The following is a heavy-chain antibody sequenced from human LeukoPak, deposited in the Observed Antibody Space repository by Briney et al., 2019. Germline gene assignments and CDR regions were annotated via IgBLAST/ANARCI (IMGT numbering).Heavy chain of an antibody. Sequence: GASVKVSCKASGYTFTGYYLHWVRQDPGQELEWMGWINPNSGCTNYAQKFQGSVTMTRDTSISTAYMELSSLRSDDTAVYYCATGDYSGTKPDPIDMWGQGTMVTVSS. V-gene: IGHV1-2*02. CDR2: INPNSGCT. CDR3: ATGDYSGTKPDPIDM. J-gene: IGHJ3*02. D-gene: IGHD3-10*01. CDR1: GYTFTGYY.